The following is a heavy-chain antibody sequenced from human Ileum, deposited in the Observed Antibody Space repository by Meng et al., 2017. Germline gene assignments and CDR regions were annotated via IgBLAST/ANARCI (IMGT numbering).Heavy chain of an antibody. CDR1: SGSISSNTY. V-gene: IGHV4-4*02. CDR3: ARHGGYSQDF. J-gene: IGHJ4*02. CDR2: ISHSGSA. D-gene: IGHD4-23*01. Sequence: QVQLKESGPGLVRPSGPLSLTCAVSSGSISSNTYWSWVRQPPGKGLEWIGQISHSGSAYYNPSLKSRVTMSVDKSKSQFSLMLTSVTAADTAIYYCARHGGYSQDFWGQGTLVTVSS.